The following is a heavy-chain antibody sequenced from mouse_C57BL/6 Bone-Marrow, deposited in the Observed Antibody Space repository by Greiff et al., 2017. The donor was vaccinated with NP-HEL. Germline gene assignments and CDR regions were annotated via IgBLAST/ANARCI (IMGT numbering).Heavy chain of an antibody. CDR2: INPYNGGT. CDR1: GYTFTDYY. CDR3: EGGRYGEDAMDY. D-gene: IGHD2-13*01. J-gene: IGHJ4*01. V-gene: IGHV1-19*01. Sequence: EVQLQQSGPVLVKPGASVKMSCKASGYTFTDYYMNWVKQSPGKSLEWIGVINPYNGGTSYNQKFKGKATLTVDTSSSTAYMELNSLTSEDSAVCYGEGGRYGEDAMDYWGQGTSVTVSA.